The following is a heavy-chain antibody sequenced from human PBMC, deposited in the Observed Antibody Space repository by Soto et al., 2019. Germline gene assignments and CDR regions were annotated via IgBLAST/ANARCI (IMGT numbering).Heavy chain of an antibody. Sequence: PGGSLRLSCAAPGFTFSSYSMNWVRQAPGKGLEWVSSISSSSSYIYYADSVKGRFTISRDNAKNSLYLQTNSLRAEDTAVYYCASEDNWNYKAVEYWGQGTLVTVSS. CDR1: GFTFSSYS. D-gene: IGHD1-7*01. J-gene: IGHJ4*02. V-gene: IGHV3-21*01. CDR2: ISSSSSYI. CDR3: ASEDNWNYKAVEY.